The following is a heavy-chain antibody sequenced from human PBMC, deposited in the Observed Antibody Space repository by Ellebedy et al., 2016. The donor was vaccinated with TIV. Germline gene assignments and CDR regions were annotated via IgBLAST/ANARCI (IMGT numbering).Heavy chain of an antibody. CDR1: GVTFRSYA. CDR3: ARRDPLGDYLDY. J-gene: IGHJ4*02. CDR2: ISGYNGNT. D-gene: IGHD4-17*01. V-gene: IGHV1-18*01. Sequence: AASVKVSCKASGVTFRSYALSWVRQAPGQGLEWMGWISGYNGNTNYAQKLQGRVTMTTDTSTTTVYMELRSLRSDDTAVYYCARRDPLGDYLDYWGQGTLVTVSS.